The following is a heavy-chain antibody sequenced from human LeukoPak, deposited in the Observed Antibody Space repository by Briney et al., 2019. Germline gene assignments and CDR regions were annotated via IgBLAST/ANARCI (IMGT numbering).Heavy chain of an antibody. CDR1: GGSFSGYS. J-gene: IGHJ5*02. Sequence: SATLSLTCAVYGGSFSGYSWSWIRQPPGKGLEWIGEINHSGSTNYNPSLKSRVTISIDTSKNQFSLKLSSVAAADTAVYYCARSPYDYVWGSYRAYNWFDPWGQGTLVTVSS. CDR3: ARSPYDYVWGSYRAYNWFDP. D-gene: IGHD3-16*02. CDR2: INHSGST. V-gene: IGHV4-34*01.